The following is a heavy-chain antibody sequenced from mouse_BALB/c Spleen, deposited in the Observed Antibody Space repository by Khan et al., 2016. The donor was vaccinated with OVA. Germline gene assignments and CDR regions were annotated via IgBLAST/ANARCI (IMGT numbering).Heavy chain of an antibody. CDR2: ISSGGSF. CDR1: GYSITSAYY. V-gene: IGHV3-6*02. CDR3: ARAGRWFDY. Sequence: EVQLQESGPGLVKPSQSLSLTCSVTGYSITSAYYWNWIRQFPGNKLEWMGYISSGGSFNYNPSLKNRISITRATSKNQFFLKLNSVTPEDTATYYCARAGRWFDYWGQGTLVTVSA. J-gene: IGHJ3*01.